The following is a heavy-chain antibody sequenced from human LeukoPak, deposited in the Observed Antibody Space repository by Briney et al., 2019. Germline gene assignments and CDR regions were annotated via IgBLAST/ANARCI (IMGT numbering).Heavy chain of an antibody. CDR1: GFTFDDYG. CDR3: ARDLSGYSGSYDY. D-gene: IGHD1-26*01. Sequence: SGGSLRLSCAASGFTFDDYGMSWVRQAPGKGLEWVSGINWNGGSTGYADSVKGRFTISRDNAKNSLYLQMNSLRAEDTALYHCARDLSGYSGSYDYWGQGTLVTVSS. CDR2: INWNGGST. J-gene: IGHJ4*02. V-gene: IGHV3-20*01.